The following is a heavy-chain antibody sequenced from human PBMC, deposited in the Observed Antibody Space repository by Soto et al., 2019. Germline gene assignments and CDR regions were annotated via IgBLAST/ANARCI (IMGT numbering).Heavy chain of an antibody. CDR2: IGGRSGST. CDR1: GFTFSNSA. CDR3: AKDTGRGGGSVFDY. V-gene: IGHV3-23*01. Sequence: EVQLLESGGGLVQPGGSLRLSCAASGFTFSNSAMSWVRQAPGKGLEWVSAIGGRSGSTYYADSVKGRFTISRDDSKNTLYLQMSSLRAEDTALYYCAKDTGRGGGSVFDYWGQGTLVTVSS. D-gene: IGHD2-15*01. J-gene: IGHJ4*02.